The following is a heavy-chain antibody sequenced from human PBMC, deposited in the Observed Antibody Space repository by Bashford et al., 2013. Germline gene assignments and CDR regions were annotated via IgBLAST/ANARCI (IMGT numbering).Heavy chain of an antibody. CDR3: ASGNGGRYYYYYYMDV. J-gene: IGHJ6*03. CDR2: IYYSGST. CDR1: GDSMSSYY. D-gene: IGHD1-14*01. V-gene: IGHV4-59*01. Sequence: SSETLSLTCAVSGDSMSSYYWSWIRQPPGKGLEWIGYIYYSGSTNYNPSLKSRVTISVDTSKNQFSLKLSSVTAADTAVYYCASGNGGRYYYYYYMDVVGQRATGHRLL.